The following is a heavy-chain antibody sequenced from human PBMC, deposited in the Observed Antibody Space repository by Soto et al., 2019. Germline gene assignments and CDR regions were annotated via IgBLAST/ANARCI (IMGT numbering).Heavy chain of an antibody. J-gene: IGHJ6*02. CDR1: GGTFSSYA. D-gene: IGHD4-4*01. CDR2: IIPIFGTA. CDR3: ARNQHSKSYYYYGMDV. V-gene: IGHV1-69*06. Sequence: QVQLVQSGAEVKKPGSSVKVSCKASGGTFSSYAISWVRQAPGEGLECVGGIIPIFGTANDEQKIQGRVTITEDNTTSTAYMELSSLRSEDTAVYYCARNQHSKSYYYYGMDVLGQGTTVTVSS.